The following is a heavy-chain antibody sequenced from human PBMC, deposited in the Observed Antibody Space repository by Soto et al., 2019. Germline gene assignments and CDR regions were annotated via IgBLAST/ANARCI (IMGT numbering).Heavy chain of an antibody. CDR1: GFTFDDYG. Sequence: GSLRLSCAASGFTFDDYGMSWVRQAPGKGLEWVSGINWSGGSTGYADSVKGRFTISRDNAKNSLYLQMNSLRAEDTALYYCARGRTYYYDRSGSSPGDAFDIWGQGTMVTVSS. J-gene: IGHJ3*02. V-gene: IGHV3-20*04. CDR3: ARGRTYYYDRSGSSPGDAFDI. D-gene: IGHD3-22*01. CDR2: INWSGGST.